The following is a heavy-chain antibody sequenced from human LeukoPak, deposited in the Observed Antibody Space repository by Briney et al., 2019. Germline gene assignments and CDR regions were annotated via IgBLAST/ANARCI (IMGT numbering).Heavy chain of an antibody. Sequence: SVKVSCKASGGTFSSYAISWVRQAPGQGLEWMGGIIPIFGTANYAQKFQGRVTITADESTSTAYMELSSPRSEDTAVYYCARADIVVVVAATPGASWFDPWGQGTLVTVSS. V-gene: IGHV1-69*13. J-gene: IGHJ5*02. D-gene: IGHD2-15*01. CDR2: IIPIFGTA. CDR3: ARADIVVVVAATPGASWFDP. CDR1: GGTFSSYA.